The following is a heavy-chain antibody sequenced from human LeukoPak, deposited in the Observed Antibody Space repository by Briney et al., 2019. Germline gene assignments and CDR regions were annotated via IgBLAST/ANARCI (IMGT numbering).Heavy chain of an antibody. CDR3: ARWSVVENPDAFDI. D-gene: IGHD2-2*01. CDR2: INHSGST. V-gene: IGHV4-34*01. Sequence: SETLSLTCAVYGGSFSGYYWSWIRQPPGKGLEWIGEINHSGSTNYNPSLKSRVTISVDTSKNQFSLKLSSVTAADTAVYYCARWSVVENPDAFDIWGQGTMVTVSS. J-gene: IGHJ3*02. CDR1: GGSFSGYY.